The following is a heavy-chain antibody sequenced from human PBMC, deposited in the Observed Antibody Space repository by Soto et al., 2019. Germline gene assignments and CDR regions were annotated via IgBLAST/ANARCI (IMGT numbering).Heavy chain of an antibody. D-gene: IGHD6-13*01. J-gene: IGHJ6*02. CDR3: ARGRKRSIAAAGLIGGYYYYGMDV. Sequence: SETLSLTCTVSGGSISSYYWSWIRQPPGKGLEWIGYIYYSGSTNYNPSLKSRVTISVDTSKNQFSLKLSSVTAADTAVYYCARGRKRSIAAAGLIGGYYYYGMDVWGQGTTVTVSS. V-gene: IGHV4-59*01. CDR2: IYYSGST. CDR1: GGSISSYY.